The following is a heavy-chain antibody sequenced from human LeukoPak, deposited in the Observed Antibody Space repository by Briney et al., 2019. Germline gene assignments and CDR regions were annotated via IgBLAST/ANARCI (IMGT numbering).Heavy chain of an antibody. CDR3: ARAVEITMIVVVSHFDY. V-gene: IGHV4-30-4*01. D-gene: IGHD3-22*01. CDR2: IYYSGST. CDR1: GGSISSGDYY. Sequence: PSETLSLTCTVSGGSISSGDYYWSWLRQPPGKGLEWIGYIYYSGSTYYNPSLKSRVTISVDTSKNQFSLKLSSVTAADTAVYYCARAVEITMIVVVSHFDYWGQGTLVTVSS. J-gene: IGHJ4*02.